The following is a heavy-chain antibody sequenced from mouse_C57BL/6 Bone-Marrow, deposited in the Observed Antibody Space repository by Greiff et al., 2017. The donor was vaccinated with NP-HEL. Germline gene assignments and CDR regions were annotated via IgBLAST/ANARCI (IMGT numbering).Heavy chain of an antibody. D-gene: IGHD1-1*01. Sequence: QVQLQQSGAELARPGASVKMSCKASGYTFTSYTMHWVKQRPGQGLEWIGYINPSSGYTKYNQKFKDKATLTADKSSSTAYMQLSSLTSEDSAVYYCARSLYGSYWYFDVWGTGTTVTVSS. CDR2: INPSSGYT. J-gene: IGHJ1*03. V-gene: IGHV1-4*01. CDR3: ARSLYGSYWYFDV. CDR1: GYTFTSYT.